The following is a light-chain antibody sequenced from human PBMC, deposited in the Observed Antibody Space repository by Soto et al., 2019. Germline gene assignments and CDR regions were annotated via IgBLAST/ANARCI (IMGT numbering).Light chain of an antibody. V-gene: IGKV1-5*03. CDR2: KAS. J-gene: IGKJ4*01. CDR3: QQYETYPLT. Sequence: DIQMTQSPSPLSASVGDRVTITCRASQNINTWLAWYQQKPGKAPYLLIYKASNLQSGVPSRFSDSASGTEFTLTISSLQPDDIATYYCQQYETYPLTYGGGTKVEI. CDR1: QNINTW.